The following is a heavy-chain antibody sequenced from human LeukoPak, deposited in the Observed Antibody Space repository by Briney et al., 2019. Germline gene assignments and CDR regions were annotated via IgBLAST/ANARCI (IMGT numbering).Heavy chain of an antibody. CDR2: IYYSGST. CDR1: GGSISSSSYY. Sequence: SETLTLTCTVSGGSISSSSYYWGWIRQPPGKGLEWIGSIYYSGSTYYNPSLKSRVTISVDTSKNQFSLKLSSVTAADTAVYYCARAPDDDYGLDYWGQGTLVTVSS. V-gene: IGHV4-39*07. CDR3: ARAPDDDYGLDY. D-gene: IGHD4-17*01. J-gene: IGHJ4*02.